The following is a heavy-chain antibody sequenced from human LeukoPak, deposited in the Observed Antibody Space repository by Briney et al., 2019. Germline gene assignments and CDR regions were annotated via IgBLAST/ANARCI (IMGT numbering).Heavy chain of an antibody. D-gene: IGHD1-26*01. Sequence: SETLSLTCAVYGGSFSGYYWSWIRQPPGKGLEWIGEINHSGSTNYNPSLKSRVTIPVDTSKNQFSLKLSSVTAADTAVYYCAREGATTKIDYWGQGTLVTVSS. CDR2: INHSGST. CDR1: GGSFSGYY. CDR3: AREGATTKIDY. V-gene: IGHV4-34*01. J-gene: IGHJ4*02.